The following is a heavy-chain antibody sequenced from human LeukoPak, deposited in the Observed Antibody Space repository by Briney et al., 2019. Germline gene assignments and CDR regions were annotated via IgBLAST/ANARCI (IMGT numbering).Heavy chain of an antibody. J-gene: IGHJ4*02. CDR3: ARAIAEAGTDS. V-gene: IGHV3-74*01. Sequence: GGSLRLSCTASGFTVGDYAMSWVRQAPGKGPVWLARINSDGYSISYADSVKGRFTISRDNAKKTLYLQMNTLRAEDTAMYYCARAIAEAGTDSWGQGTLVTVSS. CDR2: INSDGYSI. D-gene: IGHD6-19*01. CDR1: GFTVGDYA.